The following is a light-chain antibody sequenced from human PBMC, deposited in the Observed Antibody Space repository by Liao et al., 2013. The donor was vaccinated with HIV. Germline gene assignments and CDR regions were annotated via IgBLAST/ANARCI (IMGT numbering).Light chain of an antibody. CDR3: QVWDSSSDFVV. J-gene: IGLJ2*01. V-gene: IGLV3-21*04. CDR2: YDS. CDR1: NIGSKS. Sequence: SYVLTQPPSVSVAPGKTATISCGGVNIGSKSVHWYQQRSGQAPVVVIYYDSDRPSGIPERFSGSNAGDTATLTISRVEAGDEADYYCQVWDSSSDFVVYGGGTKLTVL.